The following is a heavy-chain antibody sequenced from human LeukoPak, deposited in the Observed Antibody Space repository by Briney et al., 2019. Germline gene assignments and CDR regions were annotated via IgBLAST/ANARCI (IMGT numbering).Heavy chain of an antibody. CDR2: ITTSGGTT. V-gene: IGHV3-23*01. CDR3: AKGTTSIAARGNFDY. Sequence: GGSLRLSCAASGFAFSSYAMSWVRQAPGKGLEWVSTITTSGGTTYYADSVKGRFTISRDNSKNTLYLQMNSLRAEDTAVYYCAKGTTSIAARGNFDYWGQGTLVTVSS. CDR1: GFAFSSYA. J-gene: IGHJ4*02. D-gene: IGHD6-6*01.